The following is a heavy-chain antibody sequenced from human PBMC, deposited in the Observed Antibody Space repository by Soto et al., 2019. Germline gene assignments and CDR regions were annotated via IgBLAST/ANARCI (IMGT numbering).Heavy chain of an antibody. CDR2: ISASTTYI. J-gene: IGHJ6*02. V-gene: IGHV3-21*01. CDR3: ARDGRGPITMIVLSMDYGMDV. CDR1: GFIFSSYT. D-gene: IGHD3-22*01. Sequence: GGSLRLSCAASGFIFSSYTMNWVRQAPGKGLEWVSSISASTTYIYYADSVKGRFTISRDNSKNTLYLQMNSLRAEDTAVYYCARDGRGPITMIVLSMDYGMDVWGQGTTVTVSS.